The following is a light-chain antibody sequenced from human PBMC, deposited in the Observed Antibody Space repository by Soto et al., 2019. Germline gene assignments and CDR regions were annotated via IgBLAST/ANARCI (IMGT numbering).Light chain of an antibody. CDR1: QTLDSNY. CDR2: DAS. CDR3: QRYGGSPGT. V-gene: IGKV3-20*01. J-gene: IGKJ1*01. Sequence: EIVLTQSPGTLSLSPGERATLSSRASQTLDSNYLAWYQQKPGQAPRLLIYDASSRAPGIPDRFSGSGSGTDFTLTISRLEPGDFAVYHCQRYGGSPGTFGQGTKVEIK.